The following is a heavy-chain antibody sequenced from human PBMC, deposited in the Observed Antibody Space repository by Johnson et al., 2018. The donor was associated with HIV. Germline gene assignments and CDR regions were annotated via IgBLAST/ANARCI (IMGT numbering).Heavy chain of an antibody. CDR3: ARDTGGGEPYDI. V-gene: IGHV3-74*01. J-gene: IGHJ3*02. D-gene: IGHD2-21*01. CDR2: INSDGSST. CDR1: GFTFSSYW. Sequence: VQLVESGGGLVQSGGSLRLSCAASGFTFSSYWMHWVRQGPGKGLVWVSRINSDGSSTRYADSVKGRFTISRDNAKNTLYLQMNSLRAEDTAVYYCARDTGGGEPYDIWGQGTMVTVSS.